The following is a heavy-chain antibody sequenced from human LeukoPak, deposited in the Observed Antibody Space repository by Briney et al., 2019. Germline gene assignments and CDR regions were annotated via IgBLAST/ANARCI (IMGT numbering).Heavy chain of an antibody. CDR2: IKQDGSEK. V-gene: IGHV3-7*04. J-gene: IGHJ4*02. Sequence: PGGSLRLSCAASGFTFSSYAMSWVRQAPGKGLEWVANIKQDGSEKYYVDSVKGRFTISRDNAKNSLYLQMNSLRAEDTAVYYCARGVVPAARSDWGQGTLVTVSS. CDR3: ARGVVPAARSD. CDR1: GFTFSSYA. D-gene: IGHD2-2*01.